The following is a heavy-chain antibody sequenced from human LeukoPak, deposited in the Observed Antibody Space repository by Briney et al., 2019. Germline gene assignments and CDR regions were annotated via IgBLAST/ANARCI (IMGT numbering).Heavy chain of an antibody. Sequence: GGSLRLSCAASGFVLSSHWMTWVRQAPGRGLEWVSSVDGGGGGTYYADSVKGRFTISRDNSKDTLYLQMNGLRAEDTAVYFCAKQSAGSAAWYSLHYDFWGQGTLVTVSS. D-gene: IGHD6-13*01. CDR2: VDGGGGGT. CDR1: GFVLSSHW. V-gene: IGHV3-23*01. CDR3: AKQSAGSAAWYSLHYDF. J-gene: IGHJ4*02.